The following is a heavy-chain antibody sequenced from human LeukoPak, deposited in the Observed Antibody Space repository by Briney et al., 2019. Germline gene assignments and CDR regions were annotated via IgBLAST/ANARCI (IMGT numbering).Heavy chain of an antibody. CDR3: ARERVYYDSSGYYTGASPAFDI. D-gene: IGHD3-22*01. J-gene: IGHJ3*02. Sequence: QPGGSLRLSCAASGFTFSSYEMNWVRQAPGKGLEWVSYISSSGSTIYYADSVKGRFTISRDNAKNSLYLQMNSLRAEDTAVYYCARERVYYDSSGYYTGASPAFDIWDQGTMVTVSS. CDR2: ISSSGSTI. V-gene: IGHV3-48*03. CDR1: GFTFSSYE.